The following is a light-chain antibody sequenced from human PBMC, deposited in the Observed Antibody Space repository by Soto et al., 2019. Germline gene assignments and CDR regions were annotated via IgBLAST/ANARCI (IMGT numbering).Light chain of an antibody. Sequence: EIVLTQSPATLSLSPGERATLSCRASQSVSSNFLAWFQQQPGQAPRLLVYAASSRVTGIPDRFSGSGSGTDFTLTISRLEPDDFAVYYCQQYGGSPITFGQGTRLEIK. CDR3: QQYGGSPIT. CDR1: QSVSSNF. J-gene: IGKJ5*01. V-gene: IGKV3-20*01. CDR2: AAS.